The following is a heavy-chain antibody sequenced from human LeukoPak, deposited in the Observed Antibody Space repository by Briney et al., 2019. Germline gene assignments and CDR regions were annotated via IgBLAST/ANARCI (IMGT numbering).Heavy chain of an antibody. D-gene: IGHD1/OR15-1a*01. J-gene: IGHJ4*02. V-gene: IGHV1-69*05. CDR2: IIPIFGTP. CDR3: ARNNGYYFDY. Sequence: IGRIIPIFGTPNYAQKFQGIVTITTDESTSTAYMELSSLRSEDTAVYYCARNNGYYFDYWGQGTLVTVSS.